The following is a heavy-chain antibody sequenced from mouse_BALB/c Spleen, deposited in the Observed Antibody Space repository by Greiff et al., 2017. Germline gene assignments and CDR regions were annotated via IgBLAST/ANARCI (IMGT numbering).Heavy chain of an antibody. D-gene: IGHD2-14*01. J-gene: IGHJ2*01. CDR3: ARSSYYRYDGGFDY. CDR1: GFSLTSYG. Sequence: VQVVESGPGLVQPSQSLSITCTVSGFSLTSYGVHWVRQSPGKGLEWLGVIWSGGSTDYNAAFISRLSISKDNSKSQVFFKMNSLQADDTAIYYCARSSYYRYDGGFDYWGQGTTLTVSS. CDR2: IWSGGST. V-gene: IGHV2-4-1*01.